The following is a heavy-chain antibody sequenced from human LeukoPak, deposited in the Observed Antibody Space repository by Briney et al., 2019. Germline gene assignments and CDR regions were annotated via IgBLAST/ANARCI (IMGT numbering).Heavy chain of an antibody. CDR2: INHTGSI. Sequence: GSLRLSCAASGFTFSSAWMTWVRQAPGKGLEWIGEINHTGSIDYNPYIKSRVTISVDTSKSQFSLKLTSVTAADMGIYYCATSFDYGDPRGNYFDYWGQGSLVTVSS. D-gene: IGHD4-17*01. CDR1: GFTFSSAW. J-gene: IGHJ4*02. CDR3: ATSFDYGDPRGNYFDY. V-gene: IGHV4-34*08.